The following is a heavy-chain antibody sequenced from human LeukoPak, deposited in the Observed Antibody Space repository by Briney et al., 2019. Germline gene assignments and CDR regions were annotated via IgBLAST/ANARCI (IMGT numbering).Heavy chain of an antibody. Sequence: PGGSLRLSCAASGFTFSSYSMNWVRQAPGKGLEWVSYISSSSSTIYYADSVKGRFTISRDNVKNSLYLQMNSLRAEDTAVYYCARGWELLSAFDIWGQGTMVTVSS. V-gene: IGHV3-48*01. CDR2: ISSSSSTI. CDR1: GFTFSSYS. CDR3: ARGWELLSAFDI. J-gene: IGHJ3*02. D-gene: IGHD1-26*01.